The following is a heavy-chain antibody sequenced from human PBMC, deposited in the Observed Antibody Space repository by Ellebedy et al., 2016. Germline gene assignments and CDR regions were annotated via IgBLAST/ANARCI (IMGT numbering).Heavy chain of an antibody. CDR3: ARGGSGTDWYFDL. D-gene: IGHD6-13*01. Sequence: ASVKVSCKASGYTFTSYYMHWVRQAPGQGLEWMGIINPSGGSTSNAQKIQGRVTLTRDTSTSTVYMELTSLRSEDTAVYYCARGGSGTDWYFDLWGRGTLVTVSS. V-gene: IGHV1-46*01. CDR1: GYTFTSYY. J-gene: IGHJ2*01. CDR2: INPSGGST.